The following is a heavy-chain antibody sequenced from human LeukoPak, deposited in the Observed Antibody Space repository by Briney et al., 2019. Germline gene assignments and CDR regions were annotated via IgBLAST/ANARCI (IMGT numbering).Heavy chain of an antibody. CDR3: AKGSSDCTNGVCYFFDFDY. CDR2: ISGSAGVT. V-gene: IGHV3-23*01. CDR1: GFTFSSYA. Sequence: PGGSLRLSCAASGFTFSSYAMSWVRQAPGKGLGWVSGISGSAGVTYSADSVKGRFTISRDNSKNTLYLHMNSLRAEDTAVYYCAKGSSDCTNGVCYFFDFDYWGQGTLVTVSS. D-gene: IGHD2-8*01. J-gene: IGHJ4*02.